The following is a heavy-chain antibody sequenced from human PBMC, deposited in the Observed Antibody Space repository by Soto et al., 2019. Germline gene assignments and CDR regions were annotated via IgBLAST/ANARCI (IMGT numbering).Heavy chain of an antibody. CDR3: ARDGVSGLIDY. V-gene: IGHV4-4*02. CDR2: IYHSGST. Sequence: QVQLQESGPELVKPSGTLSLTCAVSGGSISSSNWWSWVRQPPGKGLEWIGEIYHSGSTNYNPSLKCRVTISVDKSKNQFSLKLSSVTAADTAVYYCARDGVSGLIDYWGQGTLVTVSS. D-gene: IGHD2-8*01. J-gene: IGHJ4*02. CDR1: GGSISSSNW.